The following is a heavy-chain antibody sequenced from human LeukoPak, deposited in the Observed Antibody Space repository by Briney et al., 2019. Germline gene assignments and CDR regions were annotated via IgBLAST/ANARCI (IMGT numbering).Heavy chain of an antibody. CDR1: GFTFSSHW. Sequence: GGSLRLSCAASGFTFSSHWMHWVRQAPGKGLVWVSRINSDGTGTIYADSVKGRFTISRDNAKNTLYLQMNSLRAEDTAVYYCTRGAVGSSWYYIYYHMDVWGKGTTVTVSS. J-gene: IGHJ6*03. V-gene: IGHV3-74*01. D-gene: IGHD6-13*01. CDR3: TRGAVGSSWYYIYYHMDV. CDR2: INSDGTGT.